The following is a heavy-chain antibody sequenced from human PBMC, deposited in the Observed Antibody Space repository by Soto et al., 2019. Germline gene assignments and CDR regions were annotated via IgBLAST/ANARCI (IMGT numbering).Heavy chain of an antibody. V-gene: IGHV5-51*01. J-gene: IGHJ5*02. CDR3: ARPKRDDASDKIDR. Sequence: GSLKISCQFSGYSFTSIWIGWVRQMPGKGREWMEIINPTDYTIKSSPSLQGKVTISADKSTDTDYLQRSILKATDTAMYYYARPKRDDASDKIDRWGQVTLVTVYS. CDR2: INPTDYTI. D-gene: IGHD3-16*01. CDR1: GYSFTSIW.